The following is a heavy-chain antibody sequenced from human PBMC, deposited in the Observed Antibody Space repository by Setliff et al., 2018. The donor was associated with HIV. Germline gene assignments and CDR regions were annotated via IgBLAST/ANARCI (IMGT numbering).Heavy chain of an antibody. CDR1: GFTFSGSD. J-gene: IGHJ6*02. D-gene: IGHD3-3*01. V-gene: IGHV3-73*01. CDR2: IRSKVNTYAT. CDR3: SRQIFGVLIGYYGLDV. Sequence: PGGSLRLSCAASGFTFSGSDMHWVRQASGKGLEWVGRIRSKVNTYATAYAASVKGRFTISRDDSKNTAYLQLNSLKTEDTAVYYCSRQIFGVLIGYYGLDVWGQGTTVTVSS.